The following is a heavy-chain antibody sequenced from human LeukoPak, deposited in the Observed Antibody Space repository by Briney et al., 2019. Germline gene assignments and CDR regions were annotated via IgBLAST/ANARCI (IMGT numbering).Heavy chain of an antibody. CDR1: GGSISSYY. CDR2: IYTSGST. D-gene: IGHD3-10*01. CDR3: ARPPVSGLIDGFDI. V-gene: IGHV4-4*07. J-gene: IGHJ3*02. Sequence: PSETLSLTCTVSGGSISSYYWSWIRQPAGKGLEWIGRIYTSGSTNYNPSLKSRVTMSVDTSKNQFSLKLSSVTAADTAVYYCARPPVSGLIDGFDIWGQGTMVTVSS.